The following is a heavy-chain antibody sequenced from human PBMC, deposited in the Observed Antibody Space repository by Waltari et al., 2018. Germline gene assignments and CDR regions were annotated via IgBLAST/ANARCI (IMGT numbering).Heavy chain of an antibody. CDR3: SRHDPLDF. CDR1: GSIFSDSA. Sequence: EVQLVESGAGLVQPGGSLKLSCAAAGSIFSDSAIHWVRQASGKGLEWVGRIRTNANNYATSYGASVKGRFTISRDDSRNTAYLQMNSLKIDDTAVYFCSRHDPLDFWGQGTLVTVSS. CDR2: IRTNANNYAT. J-gene: IGHJ4*02. V-gene: IGHV3-73*01.